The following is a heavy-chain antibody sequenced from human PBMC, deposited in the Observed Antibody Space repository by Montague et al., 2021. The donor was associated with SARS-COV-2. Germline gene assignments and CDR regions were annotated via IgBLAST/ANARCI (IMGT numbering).Heavy chain of an antibody. CDR1: GGSVSSSSYY. V-gene: IGHV4-39*01. Sequence: SETMSLTCTVSGGSVSSSSYYWGWIRQPPGKGLEWIGSIYYTGSTSYNPSLKSRVTISVDASKNQFSLKLSSVTAADTAVYYCARHITGSGNAFDIWGQGKLVAVSS. CDR3: ARHITGSGNAFDI. CDR2: IYYTGST. D-gene: IGHD3-10*01. J-gene: IGHJ3*02.